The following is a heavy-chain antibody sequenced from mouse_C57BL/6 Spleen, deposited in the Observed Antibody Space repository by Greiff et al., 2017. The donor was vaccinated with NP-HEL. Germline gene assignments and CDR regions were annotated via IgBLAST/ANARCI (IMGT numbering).Heavy chain of an antibody. J-gene: IGHJ2*01. D-gene: IGHD1-1*01. CDR2: ISSGSSTI. CDR3: ARRTDYYGSSYFDY. Sequence: DVMLVESGGGLVKPGGSLKLSCAASGFTFSDYGMHWVRQAPEKGLEWVAYISSGSSTIYYADTVKGRFTISRDNAKNTLFLQMTSLRSEDTAMYYCARRTDYYGSSYFDYWGQGTTLTVSS. CDR1: GFTFSDYG. V-gene: IGHV5-17*01.